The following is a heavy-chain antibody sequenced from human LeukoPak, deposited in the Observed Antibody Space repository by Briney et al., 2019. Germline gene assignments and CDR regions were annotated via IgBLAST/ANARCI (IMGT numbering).Heavy chain of an antibody. J-gene: IGHJ4*02. Sequence: ASVKVSCKASGYTFTGYYMHWVRQAPGQGLEWMGWINPNSGCTNYAQKFQGRVTMTRDTSISTAYMELSRLRSDDTAVYYCARDLSDIVVVPAAIPSDYWGQGTLVTVSS. CDR1: GYTFTGYY. D-gene: IGHD2-2*02. CDR3: ARDLSDIVVVPAAIPSDY. V-gene: IGHV1-2*02. CDR2: INPNSGCT.